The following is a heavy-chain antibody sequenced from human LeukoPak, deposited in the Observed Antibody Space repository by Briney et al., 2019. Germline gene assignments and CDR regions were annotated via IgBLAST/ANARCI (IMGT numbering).Heavy chain of an antibody. Sequence: SETLSLTCAVYGGSFSGYYWSWIRQPPGKGLEWIGEINHSGSTNYNPSLKSRVTISVDTSKNQFSLKLSSVTAADTAVYYCARGQGSVGDWFRDYYYYMDVWGKGTTVTVSS. J-gene: IGHJ6*03. D-gene: IGHD3-9*01. CDR1: GGSFSGYY. CDR2: INHSGST. CDR3: ARGQGSVGDWFRDYYYYMDV. V-gene: IGHV4-34*01.